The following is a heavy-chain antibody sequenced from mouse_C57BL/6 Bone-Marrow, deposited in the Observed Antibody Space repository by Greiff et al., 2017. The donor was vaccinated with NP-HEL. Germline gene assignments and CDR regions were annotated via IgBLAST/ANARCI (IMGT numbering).Heavy chain of an antibody. J-gene: IGHJ2*01. Sequence: QIQLQQSGAELARPGASVKLSCKASGYTFTSYGISWVKQRTGQGLEWIGEIYPRSGNTYYNEKFKGKATLTADKSSSTAYMELRSLTSEDSAVYFCARRAPYYSLDYWGQGTTLTVSS. CDR1: GYTFTSYG. CDR2: IYPRSGNT. CDR3: ARRAPYYSLDY. D-gene: IGHD2-12*01. V-gene: IGHV1-81*01.